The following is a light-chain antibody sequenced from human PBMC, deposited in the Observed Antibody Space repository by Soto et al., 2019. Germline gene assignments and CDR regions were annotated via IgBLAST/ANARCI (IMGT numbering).Light chain of an antibody. CDR1: QSISSK. V-gene: IGKV3-15*01. Sequence: IVIPHHPATPCVSQGEKNTFSCWASQSISSKLAWHQQKPGQAPRRLIYDACTRATGIPARFCGGGYGTDFTLTISALRSDDFDVYYCQQYENWRLTVGQWAPLEIK. CDR3: QQYENWRLT. CDR2: DAC. J-gene: IGKJ5*01.